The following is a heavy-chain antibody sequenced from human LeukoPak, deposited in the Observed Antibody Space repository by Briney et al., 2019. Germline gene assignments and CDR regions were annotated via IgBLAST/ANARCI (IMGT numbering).Heavy chain of an antibody. CDR3: ARDLRYDSIGYYNY. CDR1: GFSATSNF. V-gene: IGHV3-66*01. Sequence: PGGSLRLSCAASGFSATSNFVSWVRQAPGTGLEWGSVIYSGGSTYYADSVKGRFTISRDNSKNTLYLQMNSLRAEDTAVYYCARDLRYDSIGYYNYWGQGTLVTVSS. CDR2: IYSGGST. J-gene: IGHJ4*02. D-gene: IGHD3-22*01.